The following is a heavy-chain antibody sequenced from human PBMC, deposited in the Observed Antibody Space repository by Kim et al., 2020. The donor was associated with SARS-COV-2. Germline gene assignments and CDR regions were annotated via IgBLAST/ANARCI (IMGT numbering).Heavy chain of an antibody. CDR2: IGTAGDT. Sequence: GGSLRLSCAASGFTFSSYDMHWVRQATGKGLEWVSAIGTAGDTYYPGSVKGRFTISRENAKNSLYLQMNSLRAGDTAVYYCARALGYSGGFDYWGQGTLVTVSS. CDR1: GFTFSSYD. D-gene: IGHD2-15*01. J-gene: IGHJ4*02. CDR3: ARALGYSGGFDY. V-gene: IGHV3-13*01.